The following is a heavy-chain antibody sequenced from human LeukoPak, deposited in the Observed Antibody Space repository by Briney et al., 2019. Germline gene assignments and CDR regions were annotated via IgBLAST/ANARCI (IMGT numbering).Heavy chain of an antibody. D-gene: IGHD3-22*01. CDR2: IYYSGST. V-gene: IGHV4-59*01. Sequence: SETLSLTCTVSGGSISSYYWSWIRQPPGKGLEWIGYIYYSGSTNYNPSLKSRVTISVDTSKNQFSLKLSSVTAADTAVYYCARSVGGDSSGYPPPYWGQGTLVTVSS. CDR3: ARSVGGDSSGYPPPY. CDR1: GGSISSYY. J-gene: IGHJ4*02.